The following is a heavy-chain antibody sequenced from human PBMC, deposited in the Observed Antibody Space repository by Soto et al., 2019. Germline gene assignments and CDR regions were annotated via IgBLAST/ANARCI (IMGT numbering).Heavy chain of an antibody. D-gene: IGHD1-26*01. Sequence: GNPMKLSCEASGYTFTGHYIHWVRQAPEQGPEWLGEIGPGSGATRCAQRFQGRVTMTRVMSITTGYRECNNLSPGDSAVYAGGSGRSGQIVVFYWGQGTTVTVAS. CDR2: IGPGSGAT. CDR3: GSGRSGQIVVFY. CDR1: GYTFTGHY. V-gene: IGHV1-2*02. J-gene: IGHJ4*02.